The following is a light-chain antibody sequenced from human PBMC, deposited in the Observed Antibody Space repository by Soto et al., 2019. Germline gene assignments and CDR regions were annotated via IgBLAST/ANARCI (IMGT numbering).Light chain of an antibody. CDR2: GAS. CDR1: QSVSSN. J-gene: IGKJ1*01. V-gene: IGKV3-20*01. CDR3: QKYGDSPQT. Sequence: EIVMTQSPATLSVSPVERSTLSCRASQSVSSNLAWYQQKPGQAPRLLFYGASNRATAIPDRFSGSGFGTDFTLTITRLEPEDFAVYYCQKYGDSPQTCGPGTKVDIK.